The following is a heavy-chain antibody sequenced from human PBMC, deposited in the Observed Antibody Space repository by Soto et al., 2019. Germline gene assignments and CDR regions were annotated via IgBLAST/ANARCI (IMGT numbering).Heavy chain of an antibody. D-gene: IGHD6-19*01. Sequence: EVQLLESGGGLVQPGGSLRLSCAASGFTFSSYDMSWVRQAPGKGLEWVLTISDSGGSTYYADSVKGRFTISRDNSKNTLYLQLNSLRAEDTAVYYCAKEARHSTGWYYFDYWGQGTLGTVSS. J-gene: IGHJ4*02. CDR1: GFTFSSYD. CDR2: ISDSGGST. V-gene: IGHV3-23*01. CDR3: AKEARHSTGWYYFDY.